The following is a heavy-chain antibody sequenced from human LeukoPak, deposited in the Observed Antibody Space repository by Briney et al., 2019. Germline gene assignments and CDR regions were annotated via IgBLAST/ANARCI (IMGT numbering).Heavy chain of an antibody. J-gene: IGHJ1*01. V-gene: IGHV1-46*01. CDR1: GNTFTNYY. D-gene: IGHD3-22*01. Sequence: ASVKVSCKASGNTFTNYYMHWVRQAPGQGLEWMGIINPSGGSTSYAQKFQGRVTMTRDTSTSTVYMELCSLRSEDTAVYYCARDYQDSSGYYFEYFQHWGQGTLVTVSS. CDR2: INPSGGST. CDR3: ARDYQDSSGYYFEYFQH.